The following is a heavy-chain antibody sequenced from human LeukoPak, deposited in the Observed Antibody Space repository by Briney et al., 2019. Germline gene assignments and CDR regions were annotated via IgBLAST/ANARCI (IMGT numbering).Heavy chain of an antibody. CDR1: GFTFSGSA. D-gene: IGHD2-15*01. V-gene: IGHV3-73*01. CDR2: IRSKANSYAT. Sequence: GGSLRLSCAASGFTFSGSAMHWVRQASGKGLEWVGRIRSKANSYATAYAASVKGRFTISRDDSKNTAYLQMNSLKTEDTAVYYCTRQVVDHFDYWGQGTLVTVSS. CDR3: TRQVVDHFDY. J-gene: IGHJ4*02.